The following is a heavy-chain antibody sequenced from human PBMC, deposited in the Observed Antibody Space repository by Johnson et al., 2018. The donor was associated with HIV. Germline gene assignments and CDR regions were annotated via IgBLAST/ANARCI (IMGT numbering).Heavy chain of an antibody. CDR3: ARDPLGSIWFEGDAFDI. CDR1: GFTFSTYS. J-gene: IGHJ3*02. V-gene: IGHV3-30-3*01. D-gene: IGHD6-13*01. CDR2: ISYDGSNK. Sequence: QVQLVESGGGVVQPGRSLRLSCAASGFTFSTYSMHWVRQAPGKGLEWVAVISYDGSNKYYADSVKGRFTISRDNSKNTLYLQMNSLRVEDTAVYYCARDPLGSIWFEGDAFDIWGQGTMVTVS.